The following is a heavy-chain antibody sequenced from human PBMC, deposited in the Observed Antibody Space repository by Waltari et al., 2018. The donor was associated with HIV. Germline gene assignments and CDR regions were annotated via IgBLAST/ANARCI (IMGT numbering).Heavy chain of an antibody. J-gene: IGHJ4*02. CDR3: AKLASGWYGY. D-gene: IGHD6-19*01. V-gene: IGHV3-23*01. Sequence: EVQLLESGGGLVRPGGSLRLACAASGFTFPTNAMTWVRQAPGKGLEWVSAISGGGDSTYYADSVKGRFTISRDNSENTLYLQMNSLRAEDTAVYFCAKLASGWYGYWGQGTLVTVSS. CDR1: GFTFPTNA. CDR2: ISGGGDST.